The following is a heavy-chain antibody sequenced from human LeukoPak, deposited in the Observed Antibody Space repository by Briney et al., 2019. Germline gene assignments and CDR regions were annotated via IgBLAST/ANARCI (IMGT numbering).Heavy chain of an antibody. CDR1: GFTFSNAW. Sequence: PGGSLRLSCAASGFTFSNAWMSWVRQAPGKGLEWVAVIWYDGSNYYYADSVKGRFTISRDNSKNTLYLQMNSLRAEDTAVYYCARATWDSWGQGALVTVSS. CDR2: IWYDGSNY. V-gene: IGHV3-33*01. D-gene: IGHD2-15*01. J-gene: IGHJ4*02. CDR3: ARATWDS.